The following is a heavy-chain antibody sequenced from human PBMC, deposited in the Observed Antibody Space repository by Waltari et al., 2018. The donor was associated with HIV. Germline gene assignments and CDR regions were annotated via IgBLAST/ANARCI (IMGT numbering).Heavy chain of an antibody. CDR3: ARDRANWNDPYNGMDV. CDR1: GFTFSSYW. D-gene: IGHD1-1*01. Sequence: EVQLVESGGGLVQPGGSLRLSCAASGFTFSSYWMSWVRQAPGKGLAWVANIKQDGSEKYYVDSVKGRFTISRDNAKNSLYLQMNSLRAEDTAVYYCARDRANWNDPYNGMDVWGQGTTVTVSS. CDR2: IKQDGSEK. V-gene: IGHV3-7*01. J-gene: IGHJ6*02.